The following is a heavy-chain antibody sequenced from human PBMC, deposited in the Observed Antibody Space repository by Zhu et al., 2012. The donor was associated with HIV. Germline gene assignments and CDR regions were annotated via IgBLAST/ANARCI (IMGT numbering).Heavy chain of an antibody. D-gene: IGHD3-9*01. V-gene: IGHV4-28*01. CDR1: GYSISSNW. CDR2: MSYSGST. J-gene: IGHJ6*03. Sequence: QVQLQESGPGLVKPSDTLSLTCAVSGYSISSNWWGWIRQPPGKGLEWIAYMSYSGSTYYNVSLKSRVTMSVDTSKNQFPLKLRSVTAVDTAVYYCARIREDILTGYYYYYMDVWGQRDHGHRLL. CDR3: ARIREDILTGYYYYYMDV.